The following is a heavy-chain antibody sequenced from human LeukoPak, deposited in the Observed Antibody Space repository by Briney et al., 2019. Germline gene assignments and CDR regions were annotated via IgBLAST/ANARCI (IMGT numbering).Heavy chain of an antibody. Sequence: ASVKVSCKVSGYTLTELSMHWVRQAPGKGLEWMGGFDPEDGETIYAQKFQGRVTMTEDTSTDTAYMELSSLRSEDTAVYYCANHPEPSGYSSSWYVVSYYYYMDVWGKGTTVTVSS. CDR3: ANHPEPSGYSSSWYVVSYYYYMDV. V-gene: IGHV1-24*01. J-gene: IGHJ6*03. CDR1: GYTLTELS. D-gene: IGHD6-13*01. CDR2: FDPEDGET.